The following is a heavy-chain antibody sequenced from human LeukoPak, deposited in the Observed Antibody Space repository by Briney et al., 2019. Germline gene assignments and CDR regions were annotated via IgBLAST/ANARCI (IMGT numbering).Heavy chain of an antibody. Sequence: SETLSLTCAVPGGSISSSNWWSWVRQPPGKGLEWIGEIYHSGSTNYNPSLKSRVTISVDKSKNQFSLKLSSVTAADTAVYYCTRQPPYSSGWYHDAFDIWGQGTMVTVSS. J-gene: IGHJ3*02. CDR3: TRQPPYSSGWYHDAFDI. CDR1: GGSISSSNW. CDR2: IYHSGST. D-gene: IGHD6-19*01. V-gene: IGHV4-4*02.